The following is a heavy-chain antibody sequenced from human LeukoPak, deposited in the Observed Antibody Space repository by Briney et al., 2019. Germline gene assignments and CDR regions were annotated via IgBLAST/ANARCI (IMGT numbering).Heavy chain of an antibody. CDR3: ASLRIAAAGRFDY. CDR2: IYYSGST. J-gene: IGHJ4*02. Sequence: SETLSLTCTVSGGSISSYYWSWIRQPPGKGLEWIGYIYYSGSTNYNPSLKSRVTISVDTSKNQFSLKLSSVTAADTAVYYCASLRIAAAGRFDYWGQGTLVTVSS. V-gene: IGHV4-59*08. D-gene: IGHD6-13*01. CDR1: GGSISSYY.